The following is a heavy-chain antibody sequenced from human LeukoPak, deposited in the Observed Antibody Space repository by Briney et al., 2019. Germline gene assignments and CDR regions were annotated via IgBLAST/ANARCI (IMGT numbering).Heavy chain of an antibody. CDR3: AKLVGVSQFDY. J-gene: IGHJ4*02. D-gene: IGHD1-26*01. CDR1: GFTFSSYA. Sequence: PGGSLRLSCAASGFTFSSYAMHWVRQAPGKGLEWVAVMSYDGSNKYYADSVTGRFTISRDNSKNTLYLQMSSLRAEDTAMYHCAKLVGVSQFDYWGQGTLVTVSS. V-gene: IGHV3-30*04. CDR2: MSYDGSNK.